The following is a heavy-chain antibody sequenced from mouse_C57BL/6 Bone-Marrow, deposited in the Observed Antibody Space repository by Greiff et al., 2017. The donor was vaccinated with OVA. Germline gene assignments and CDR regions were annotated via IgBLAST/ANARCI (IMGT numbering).Heavy chain of an antibody. CDR3: ATMVTTGWFAD. CDR2: INYDGSST. V-gene: IGHV5-16*01. D-gene: IGHD2-2*01. Sequence: EVKLVESEGGLVQPGSSMKLSCTASGFTFSDYYMAWVRQVPEKGLEWVANINYDGSSTYYLDSLKSRFIISRDNAKNILYLQMSSLKSEDTATYYCATMVTTGWFADWGQGTLVTVSA. J-gene: IGHJ3*01. CDR1: GFTFSDYY.